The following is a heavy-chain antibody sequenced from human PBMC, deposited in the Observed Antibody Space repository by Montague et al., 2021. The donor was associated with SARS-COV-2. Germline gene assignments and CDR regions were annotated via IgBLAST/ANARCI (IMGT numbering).Heavy chain of an antibody. CDR1: GGSINHY. CDR3: ARSQWHNWYFDL. J-gene: IGHJ2*01. D-gene: IGHD2-8*01. Sequence: SETLSLTCTVSGGSINHYWSWIRQPPGKGLEWIGYIYYDGSSSYNPSLRSRVTISMQTSRNQVSLRLSSVTAADTALYYCARSQWHNWYFDLWGRGILVTVSS. V-gene: IGHV4-59*11. CDR2: IYYDGSS.